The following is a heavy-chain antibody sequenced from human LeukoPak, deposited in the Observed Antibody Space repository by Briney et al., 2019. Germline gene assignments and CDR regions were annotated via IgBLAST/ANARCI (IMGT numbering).Heavy chain of an antibody. Sequence: SETLSLTCAVYGGSFSGYYWSWIRQPPGKGLEWIGEINHSGSTNYNPSLKSRVTISVDTSKNQFSLKLSSVTAADTAVYYCAKDRFDLSAVDYFDYWGQGTLVTVSS. V-gene: IGHV4-34*01. CDR3: AKDRFDLSAVDYFDY. D-gene: IGHD3-16*02. CDR1: GGSFSGYY. CDR2: INHSGST. J-gene: IGHJ4*02.